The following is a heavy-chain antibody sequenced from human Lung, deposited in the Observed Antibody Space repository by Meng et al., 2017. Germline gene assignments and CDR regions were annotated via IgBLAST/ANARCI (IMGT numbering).Heavy chain of an antibody. CDR2: INTNTGNP. Sequence: LKKPGASVKVSCKASGYTFTSYASNWVRQAPGQGLEWMRWINTNTGNPTYAQGFTGRFVFSVDTSVSTAYLQISSLKAEDTAVYYCASGWFGELFGYFDLWGRGTLVTVSS. V-gene: IGHV7-4-1*02. CDR3: ASGWFGELFGYFDL. CDR1: GYTFTSYA. J-gene: IGHJ2*01. D-gene: IGHD3-10*01.